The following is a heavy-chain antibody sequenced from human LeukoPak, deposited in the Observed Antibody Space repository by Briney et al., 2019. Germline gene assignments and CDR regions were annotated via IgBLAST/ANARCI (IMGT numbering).Heavy chain of an antibody. Sequence: SVRLSCAASGFTFSDYYMAWIRKAPGRGLEWISYISTSGSYTNYADSVKGRFTISRDNAESSLYLQMNSLRAEDTAVYYCARGGSRGYSGYDSNWGQGTLVTVS. CDR3: ARGGSRGYSGYDSN. J-gene: IGHJ4*02. D-gene: IGHD5-12*01. CDR1: GFTFSDYY. CDR2: ISTSGSYT. V-gene: IGHV3-11*05.